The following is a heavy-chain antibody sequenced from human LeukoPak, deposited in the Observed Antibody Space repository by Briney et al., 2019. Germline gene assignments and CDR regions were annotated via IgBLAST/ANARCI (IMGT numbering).Heavy chain of an antibody. J-gene: IGHJ4*02. D-gene: IGHD6-19*01. V-gene: IGHV3-23*01. CDR1: GFTFSSYA. CDR2: ISGSGGST. CDR3: ANRLPVAGPVVDF. Sequence: PGGSLRLSCAASGFTFSSYAMSWVRQAPGKGLEWVSAISGSGGSTYYADSVKGRFTISRDNSKNTMYLQMNTLRVEDTAVYYCANRLPVAGPVVDFWGQGTLVTVSS.